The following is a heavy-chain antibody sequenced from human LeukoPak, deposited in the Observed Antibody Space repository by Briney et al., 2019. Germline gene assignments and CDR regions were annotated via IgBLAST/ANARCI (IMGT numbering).Heavy chain of an antibody. V-gene: IGHV3-74*01. CDR3: LRDLNWSLDQ. D-gene: IGHD1-20*01. CDR1: GSTFSNYM. Sequence: GGSLGLSCAASGSTFSNYMMHWVRQAPGKGLVWVSRIKSDGITITYADSVKGRFTISRDNAKNTLYLQMNSLRAEDTAVYYCLRDLNWSLDQWGQGTLVTVSS. J-gene: IGHJ4*02. CDR2: IKSDGITI.